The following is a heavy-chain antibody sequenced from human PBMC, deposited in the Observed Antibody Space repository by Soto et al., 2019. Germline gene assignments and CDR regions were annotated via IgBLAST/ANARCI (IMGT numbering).Heavy chain of an antibody. Sequence: SETLSLTCAVYGGSFSGYYWSWIRQPPGKGLEWIGEINHSGSTNYNPSLKSRVTISVDTSKNQFSLKLSSVTAADTAVYYCARTSVTVDGTPLDYWGQGTLVTVSS. CDR2: INHSGST. J-gene: IGHJ4*02. V-gene: IGHV4-34*01. CDR1: GGSFSGYY. CDR3: ARTSVTVDGTPLDY. D-gene: IGHD4-17*01.